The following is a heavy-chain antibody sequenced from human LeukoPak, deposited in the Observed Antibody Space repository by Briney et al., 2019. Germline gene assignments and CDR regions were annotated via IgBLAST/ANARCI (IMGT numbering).Heavy chain of an antibody. CDR3: AKTAAAGPIYDAFDI. V-gene: IGHV3-23*01. CDR2: ISGSGGST. Sequence: GGSLRLSCAASGFTFSSYVMSWVCQAPGKGLEWVSAISGSGGSTYYADSVKGRFTISRDNSKNTLYLQMNSLRAEDTAVYYCAKTAAAGPIYDAFDIWGQGTMVTVSS. D-gene: IGHD6-13*01. J-gene: IGHJ3*02. CDR1: GFTFSSYV.